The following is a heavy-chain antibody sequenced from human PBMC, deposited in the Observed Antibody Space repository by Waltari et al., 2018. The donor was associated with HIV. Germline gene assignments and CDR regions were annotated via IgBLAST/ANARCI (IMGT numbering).Heavy chain of an antibody. D-gene: IGHD2-15*01. Sequence: QVQLVQSGAEMKMPESSVKVSCKASGGTFSSYTISWGRQAPGQGLEWMGGIIPKFGTENYAQKFQGRVTITADESTSTVYLELSSLRSEDTAVYYCARGGCSGRTCYSKSFDLWGQGTMVTVS. J-gene: IGHJ3*01. CDR1: GGTFSSYT. CDR3: ARGGCSGRTCYSKSFDL. V-gene: IGHV1-69*01. CDR2: IIPKFGTE.